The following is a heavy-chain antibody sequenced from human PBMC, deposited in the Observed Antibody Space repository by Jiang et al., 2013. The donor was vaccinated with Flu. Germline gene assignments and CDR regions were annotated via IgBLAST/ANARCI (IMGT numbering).Heavy chain of an antibody. V-gene: IGHV1-3*01. CDR2: INAAHVKT. CDR3: ARGGRGNIYYDSSGYYPYYYYYGMDV. CDR1: GYTFTYYA. Sequence: GAEVKKPGASVKVSCKASGYTFTYYAIHWVRQAPGQRLEWMGWINAAHVKTKYSEKFQGRLTITTDTSASTAYMELSSLRSEDTAVYYCARGGRGNIYYDSSGYYPYYYYYGMDVWGQGTTVTVSS. J-gene: IGHJ6*02. D-gene: IGHD3-22*01.